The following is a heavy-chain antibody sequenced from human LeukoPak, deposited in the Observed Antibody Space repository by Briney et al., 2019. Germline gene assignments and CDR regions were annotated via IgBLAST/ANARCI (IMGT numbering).Heavy chain of an antibody. CDR2: FDPEDGET. CDR1: GYTFTGYY. Sequence: ASVNVSCKASGYTFTGYYMHWVRQAPGKGLECLGRFDPEDGETIYAQKFQGRVTMTEDTSTDTAYMELSSLRSGDTAVYYCATGDYDSSAYSGSFDYWGQGTLVTVAS. D-gene: IGHD3-22*01. CDR3: ATGDYDSSAYSGSFDY. V-gene: IGHV1-24*01. J-gene: IGHJ4*02.